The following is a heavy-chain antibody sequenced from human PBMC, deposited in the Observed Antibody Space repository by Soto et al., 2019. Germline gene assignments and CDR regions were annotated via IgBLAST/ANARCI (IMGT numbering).Heavy chain of an antibody. CDR2: IYYSGST. Sequence: SETLSLTCTVSGGSISSYYWSWIRQPPGKGLEWIGYIYYSGSTNYNPSLKSRVTISVDTSKNQFSLKLSSVTAADTAVYYCARRAAPKQSVWGYFDYWGQGTLVTVSS. V-gene: IGHV4-59*01. CDR3: ARRAAPKQSVWGYFDY. D-gene: IGHD3-16*01. CDR1: GGSISSYY. J-gene: IGHJ4*02.